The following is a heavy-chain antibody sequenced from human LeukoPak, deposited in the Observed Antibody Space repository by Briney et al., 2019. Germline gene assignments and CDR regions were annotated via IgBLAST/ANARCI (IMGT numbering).Heavy chain of an antibody. Sequence: ASVKVSCKASGYTFTSYGISWVRQAPGQGLEWMGWISAYNGNTNYAQKLQGRVTMTTDTSTSTAYMELRSLRSDDTAVYYCARSMVRGVVMNYMDVWGKGTTVTISS. J-gene: IGHJ6*03. V-gene: IGHV1-18*01. CDR1: GYTFTSYG. D-gene: IGHD3-10*01. CDR3: ARSMVRGVVMNYMDV. CDR2: ISAYNGNT.